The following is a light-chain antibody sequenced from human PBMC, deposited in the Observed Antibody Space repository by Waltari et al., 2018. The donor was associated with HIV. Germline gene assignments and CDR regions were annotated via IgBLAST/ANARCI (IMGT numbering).Light chain of an antibody. Sequence: DIQMPHSPSSVSASGGDRVTMTHRASQGVSSWLVWEQQKPGKGPKLLIYGASSLQSAVPSMFSGSGSGKDYNLTTSSMQPEDFATYDCQQGNSFPGTLGGGTKVEI. V-gene: IGKV1-12*01. CDR2: GAS. J-gene: IGKJ4*02. CDR1: QGVSSW. CDR3: QQGNSFPGT.